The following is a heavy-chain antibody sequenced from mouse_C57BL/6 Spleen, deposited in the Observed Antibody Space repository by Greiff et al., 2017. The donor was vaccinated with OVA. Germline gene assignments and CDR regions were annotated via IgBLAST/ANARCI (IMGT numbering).Heavy chain of an antibody. CDR2: ISSGSSTI. V-gene: IGHV5-17*01. CDR3: ARPNYSNYGAWFAY. D-gene: IGHD2-5*01. Sequence: EVQRVESGGGLVKPGGSLKLSCAASGFTFSDYGMHWVRQAPEKGLEWVAYISSGSSTIYYADTVKGRFTISRDNAKNTLFLQMTSLRSEDTAMYYCARPNYSNYGAWFAYWGQGTLVTVSA. J-gene: IGHJ3*01. CDR1: GFTFSDYG.